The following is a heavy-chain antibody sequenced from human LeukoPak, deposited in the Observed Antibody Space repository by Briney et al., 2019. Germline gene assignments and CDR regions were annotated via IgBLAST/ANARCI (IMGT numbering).Heavy chain of an antibody. D-gene: IGHD6-13*01. CDR3: AKGRGIAAAGTGYYYYGMDV. CDR2: ISIRGTKT. CDR1: EYDFSTHA. J-gene: IGHJ6*02. V-gene: IGHV3-23*01. Sequence: GGSLRLSCEASEYDFSTHAMTWVRQAPGKGREWVSAISIRGTKTYYADSVKGRFTISRDNSTNTLYLQMNSLRAEDTAVYYCAKGRGIAAAGTGYYYYGMDVWGQGTTVTVSS.